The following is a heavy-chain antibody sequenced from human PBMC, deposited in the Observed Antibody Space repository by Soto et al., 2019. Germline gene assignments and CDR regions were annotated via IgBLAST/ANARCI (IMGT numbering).Heavy chain of an antibody. CDR2: IYSDGRNK. CDR1: GFSFSDHG. J-gene: IGHJ4*02. D-gene: IGHD3-10*01. Sequence: QVQLVESGGGVVQPGSSLRLSCAASGFSFSDHGMHWVRQAPGKGLEWVAIIYSDGRNKYYADSVKGRFTISRDNSKNTLDMQMNSRRGEDTAVYYCARGSWQQFGDSWGQGTLVTVSS. V-gene: IGHV3-33*01. CDR3: ARGSWQQFGDS.